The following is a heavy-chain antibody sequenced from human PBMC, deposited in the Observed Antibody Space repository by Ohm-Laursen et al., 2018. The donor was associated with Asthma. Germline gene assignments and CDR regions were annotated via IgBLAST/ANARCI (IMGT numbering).Heavy chain of an antibody. CDR3: ARQEYDSGPDI. V-gene: IGHV4-59*11. CDR1: GASFTSHF. CDR2: SYYSGSS. D-gene: IGHD3-22*01. Sequence: SETLSLTCAVSGASFTSHFWGWIRQPPGKGLEWIGYSYYSGSSNYNPSLQSRVSISVDTSKNQFSLQLNSVTTADTAVYYCARQEYDSGPDIWGPGTLVTVSS. J-gene: IGHJ4*02.